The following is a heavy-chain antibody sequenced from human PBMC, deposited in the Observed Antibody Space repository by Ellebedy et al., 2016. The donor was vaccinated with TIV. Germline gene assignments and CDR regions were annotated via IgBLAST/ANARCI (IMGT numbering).Heavy chain of an antibody. D-gene: IGHD6-13*01. J-gene: IGHJ4*02. V-gene: IGHV3-23*01. CDR2: ITGSGDRT. CDR1: GFTFDNFA. Sequence: PGGSLRLSCATSGFTFDNFAMRWFRQAPGKGLEWVSAITGSGDRTFYADSVKGRFTVSRDTSKNTLYLQMNSLRAEDTAVYYCARDPPGIAASGPYKWGQGTLVTVSS. CDR3: ARDPPGIAASGPYK.